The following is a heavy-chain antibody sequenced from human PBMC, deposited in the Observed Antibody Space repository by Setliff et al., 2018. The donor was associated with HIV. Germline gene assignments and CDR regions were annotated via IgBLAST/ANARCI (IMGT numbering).Heavy chain of an antibody. J-gene: IGHJ4*02. Sequence: SETLSLTCTVSGGSISSSSYYWTWIRQPPEKGLEWIGEINHSGSTDYNPSLKSRVTISVDTSKNQFSLNLSSVTAADTAVYYCARYDYGDFDYWGQGTPVTVSS. V-gene: IGHV4-39*07. CDR1: GGSISSSSYY. D-gene: IGHD4-17*01. CDR2: INHSGST. CDR3: ARYDYGDFDY.